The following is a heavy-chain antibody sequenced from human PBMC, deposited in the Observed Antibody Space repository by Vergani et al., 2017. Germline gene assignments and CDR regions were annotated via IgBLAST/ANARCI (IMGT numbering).Heavy chain of an antibody. D-gene: IGHD2-8*01. J-gene: IGHJ4*02. Sequence: EVQLVESGGGLVKPGGSLRLSCAASGFRFSSYSMNWVRQAPGKGLEWVASISGSSSYVFYRDSVEGRFTITRDNAKKSVYLQMNSLRAEDTAMYFCARGLWDCTHIRCSPPSYWGQGTQDTVSS. CDR1: GFRFSSYS. CDR3: ARGLWDCTHIRCSPPSY. CDR2: ISGSSSYV. V-gene: IGHV3-21*02.